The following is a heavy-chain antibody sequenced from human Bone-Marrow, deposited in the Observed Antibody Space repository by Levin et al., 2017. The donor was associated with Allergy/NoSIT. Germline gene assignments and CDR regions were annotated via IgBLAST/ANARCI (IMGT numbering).Heavy chain of an antibody. Sequence: SQTLSLTCTVSGGSISDHYWTWIRQSAAKGLEWSGRVDTSGSIKFNPSLNGRVTMSIDTSKNQFFLKLRSVTAADTAIYYCAKERGDDTSVWLECFDLWGQGSLVTVSS. CDR3: AKERGDDTSVWLECFDL. J-gene: IGHJ4*02. V-gene: IGHV4-4*07. CDR2: VDTSGSI. D-gene: IGHD6-19*01. CDR1: GGSISDHY.